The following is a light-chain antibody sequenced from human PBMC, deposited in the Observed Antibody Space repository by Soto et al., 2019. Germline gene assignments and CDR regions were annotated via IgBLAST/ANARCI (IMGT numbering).Light chain of an antibody. Sequence: EIVLTQSPGTLSLSPGERATLSCRASLSVSSSHLAWYQQKPGQAPRLLIFGASSRAPDIPDRFSGSGSGRDFTLTISRLEPEDFAVYYCQQYISSPLTFGGGTKVEIK. CDR2: GAS. V-gene: IGKV3-20*01. CDR1: LSVSSSH. J-gene: IGKJ4*01. CDR3: QQYISSPLT.